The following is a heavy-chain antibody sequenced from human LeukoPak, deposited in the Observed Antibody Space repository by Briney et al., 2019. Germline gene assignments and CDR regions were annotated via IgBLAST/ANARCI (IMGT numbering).Heavy chain of an antibody. D-gene: IGHD6-6*01. CDR3: AREVWGIAARPDY. CDR2: ISSSSSYI. CDR1: GFTFSSYS. V-gene: IGHV3-21*01. Sequence: PGGSLRLSCAASGFTFSSYSMNWVRQAPGKGLEWVSSISSSSSYIYYADSVKGRFTISRDNAKNSLYLQMNSLRAEDTAVYYCAREVWGIAARPDYWGQGTLVTVSS. J-gene: IGHJ4*02.